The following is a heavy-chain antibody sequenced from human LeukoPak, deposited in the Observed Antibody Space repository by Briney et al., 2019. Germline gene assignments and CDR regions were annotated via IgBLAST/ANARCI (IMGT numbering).Heavy chain of an antibody. J-gene: IGHJ4*02. Sequence: SETLSLTCTVSGGSISSYYWSWIRQPPGKGLEWIGYIYYSGSTNYNPSLKSRVTISVDTSKNQFSLKLSSVTAADTAVYYCARLAPPAYYDILTGTVDYWGQGTLVTVSS. D-gene: IGHD3-9*01. CDR1: GGSISSYY. V-gene: IGHV4-59*08. CDR2: IYYSGST. CDR3: ARLAPPAYYDILTGTVDY.